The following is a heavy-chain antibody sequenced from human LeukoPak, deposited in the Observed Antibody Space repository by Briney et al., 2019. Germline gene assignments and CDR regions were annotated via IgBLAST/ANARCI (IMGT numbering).Heavy chain of an antibody. V-gene: IGHV3-23*01. CDR1: GFTVSDHA. D-gene: IGHD6-6*01. Sequence: PGGSLRLSCAASGFTVSDHAMSWVRQAPGKGLEWVSALSGSGDRSYYADSVKGRFTISRDNSKNTLYLQMNSLRAEDTAVYYRAKEYSSSGARHYYYYYMDVWGKGTTVTVSS. J-gene: IGHJ6*03. CDR3: AKEYSSSGARHYYYYYMDV. CDR2: LSGSGDRS.